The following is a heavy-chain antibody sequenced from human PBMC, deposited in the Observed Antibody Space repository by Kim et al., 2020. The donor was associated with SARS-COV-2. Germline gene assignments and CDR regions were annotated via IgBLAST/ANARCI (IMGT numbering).Heavy chain of an antibody. Sequence: GGSLRLSCAASGFTFDDYAMHWVRQAPGKGLEWVSLISWDGGSTYYADSVKGRFTISRDNSKNSLYLQMNSLRAEDTALYYCAKDTSHRPTFNAKMVYAILDYWGQGTLVTVSS. J-gene: IGHJ4*02. D-gene: IGHD2-8*01. V-gene: IGHV3-43D*03. CDR3: AKDTSHRPTFNAKMVYAILDY. CDR1: GFTFDDYA. CDR2: ISWDGGST.